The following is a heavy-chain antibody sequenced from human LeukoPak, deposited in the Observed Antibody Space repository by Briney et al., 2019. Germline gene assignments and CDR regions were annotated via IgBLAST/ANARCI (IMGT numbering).Heavy chain of an antibody. CDR2: IYHSGST. Sequence: SETLSLTCAVSGGSISVSNCWSWVRQPPGKGLEWIGEIYHSGSTNYNPSHKSRVTISIAKSKNQFSLKLSSVTAADTAVYYCARSDYSSGWFDFDYWGQGTLVTVSS. CDR3: ARSDYSSGWFDFDY. J-gene: IGHJ4*02. V-gene: IGHV4-4*02. CDR1: GGSISVSNC. D-gene: IGHD6-19*01.